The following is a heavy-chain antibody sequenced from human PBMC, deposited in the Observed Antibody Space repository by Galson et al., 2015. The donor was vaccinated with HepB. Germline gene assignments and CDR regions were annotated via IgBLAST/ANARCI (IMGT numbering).Heavy chain of an antibody. CDR2: IKDDGSEK. Sequence: SLRLSCAASGFTFSNYYMSWVRQAPGMGLEWVATIKDDGSEKYYMDSVKGRFTISRDDAKNSLYLQMNSLRVEDTAVFYCAKYILFHGAFDMWGQGTMVTVSS. D-gene: IGHD2-15*01. CDR3: AKYILFHGAFDM. J-gene: IGHJ3*02. V-gene: IGHV3-7*03. CDR1: GFTFSNYY.